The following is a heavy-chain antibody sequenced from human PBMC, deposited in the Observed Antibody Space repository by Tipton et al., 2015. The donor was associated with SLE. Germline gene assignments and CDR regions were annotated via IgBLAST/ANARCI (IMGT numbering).Heavy chain of an antibody. CDR3: ARGQCTSCYYYYMDV. J-gene: IGHJ6*03. CDR1: GGSFSGYY. D-gene: IGHD2-2*01. CDR2: INHSGST. Sequence: NLSLTCAVYGGSFSGYYWSWIRQPPGKGLEWIGEINHSGSTNYNPSLKSRVTISVDTSKNQFSLKLSSVTAADTAVYYCARGQCTSCYYYYMDVWGKGTTVTVSS. V-gene: IGHV4-34*01.